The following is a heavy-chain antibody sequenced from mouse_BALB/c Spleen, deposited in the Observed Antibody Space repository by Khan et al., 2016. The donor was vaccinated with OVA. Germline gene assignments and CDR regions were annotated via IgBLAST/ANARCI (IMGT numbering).Heavy chain of an antibody. V-gene: IGHV1-5*01. D-gene: IGHD1-3*01. CDR1: GYSLTSYL. CDR2: IFPGNSDT. Sequence: EVELVESGTVLARPGASVKMSCKASGYSLTSYLIHWVKQRPGQGLEWIGDIFPGNSDTSYNQKFKDKAKLTAGTSASTAYMELSNLTNEDSAVYYCTRGGYSSFVYWGQGTLVTVSA. CDR3: TRGGYSSFVY. J-gene: IGHJ3*01.